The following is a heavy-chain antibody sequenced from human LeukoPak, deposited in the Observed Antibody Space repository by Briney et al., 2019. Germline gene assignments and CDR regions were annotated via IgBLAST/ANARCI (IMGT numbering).Heavy chain of an antibody. CDR2: ISGSGDNT. CDR1: GFTFSSSA. V-gene: IGHV3-23*01. Sequence: GGSLRLSCAASGFTFSSSAMSWVRQAPGKGLEWVSGISGSGDNTYYADSVKGRFTVSRDNSKNTLFLQMNSLRADDTAVYYCAKVRGTNYYYYYGMDVWGQGTTVTVSS. J-gene: IGHJ6*02. D-gene: IGHD1/OR15-1a*01. CDR3: AKVRGTNYYYYYGMDV.